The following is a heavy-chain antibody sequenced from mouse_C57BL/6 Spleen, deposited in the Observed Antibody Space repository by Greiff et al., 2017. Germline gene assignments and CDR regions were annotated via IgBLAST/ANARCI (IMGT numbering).Heavy chain of an antibody. Sequence: VKLMESGPGILQSSQTLSLTCSFSGFSLSTSGMGVSWIRQPSGKGLEWLAHIYWDDDKRYNPSLKSRLTISKDTSRNQVFLKITSVDTADTATYYCAGGYYDYDGFAYWGQGTLVTVSA. V-gene: IGHV8-12*01. CDR1: GFSLSTSGMG. D-gene: IGHD2-4*01. CDR2: IYWDDDK. CDR3: AGGYYDYDGFAY. J-gene: IGHJ3*01.